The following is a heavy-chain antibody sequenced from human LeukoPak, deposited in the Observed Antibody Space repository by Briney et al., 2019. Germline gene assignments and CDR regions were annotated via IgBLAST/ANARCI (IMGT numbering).Heavy chain of an antibody. J-gene: IGHJ3*02. V-gene: IGHV4-30-4*01. D-gene: IGHD2-2*01. CDR1: GGSISSGDYY. CDR2: IYYSGST. Sequence: SETLSLTCTVSGGSISSGDYYRSWIRQPPGKGLEWIGYIYYSGSTYYNPSLKSRVTISVDTSKNQFSLKLSSVTAADTAVYYCARGRNIVVVPAALADAFDIWGQGTMVTVSS. CDR3: ARGRNIVVVPAALADAFDI.